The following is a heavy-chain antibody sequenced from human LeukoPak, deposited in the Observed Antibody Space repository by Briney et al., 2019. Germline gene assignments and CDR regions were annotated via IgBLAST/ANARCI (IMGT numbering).Heavy chain of an antibody. V-gene: IGHV4-39*07. J-gene: IGHJ6*03. CDR2: MSYSGNT. D-gene: IGHD6-6*01. Sequence: SETLSLTCGVSGVSISNSDYYWAWIRQPPGKGLEWIGSMSYSGNTYYNASLKTRVTVSVDTSKNQFYLRLSSVTAADTAVYYCARRPSNPLYYFYYMDFWGEGTSVTVSS. CDR3: ARRPSNPLYYFYYMDF. CDR1: GVSISNSDYY.